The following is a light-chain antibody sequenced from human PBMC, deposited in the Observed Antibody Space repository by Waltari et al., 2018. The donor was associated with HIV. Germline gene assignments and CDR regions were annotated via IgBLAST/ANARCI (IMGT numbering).Light chain of an antibody. CDR2: LAS. J-gene: IGKJ2*01. Sequence: DVLATQFPLSLTVSHGESASISCRATETLRHSNGRNYLDWYFQRPGHTPRLLIYLASNRASGVSDRFVGGGSGTDFTLRITRVEAADAGLYFCLQNIRAPFAFGQGT. CDR1: ETLRHSNGRNY. CDR3: LQNIRAPFA. V-gene: IGKV2-28*01.